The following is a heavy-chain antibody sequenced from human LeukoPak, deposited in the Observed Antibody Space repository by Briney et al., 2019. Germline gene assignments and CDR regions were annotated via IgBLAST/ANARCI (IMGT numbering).Heavy chain of an antibody. V-gene: IGHV4-4*07. D-gene: IGHD6-13*01. Sequence: SETLSLTCTVSGGSISSYYWSWIRQPAGKGLEWIGRIYTSGSTNYNPSLTSRVTMSVDTSKNQFSLKLSSVTAADTAVYYCARGYSSSWYQAFDYWGQGTLVTVSS. CDR1: GGSISSYY. CDR2: IYTSGST. CDR3: ARGYSSSWYQAFDY. J-gene: IGHJ4*02.